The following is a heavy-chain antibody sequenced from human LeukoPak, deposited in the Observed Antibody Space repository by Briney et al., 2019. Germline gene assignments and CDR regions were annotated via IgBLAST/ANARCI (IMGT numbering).Heavy chain of an antibody. D-gene: IGHD3-9*01. CDR1: GGSISSYY. V-gene: IGHV4-4*07. Sequence: SETLSLTCTVSGGSISSYYWGWIRQPAGKGLEWIGRIYTSGSTTYNPSLKSRVTMSVDTSKNQFSLKLSSVTAADTAVYYCASGLRYFDWLLNYWGQGTLVTVSS. J-gene: IGHJ4*02. CDR3: ASGLRYFDWLLNY. CDR2: IYTSGST.